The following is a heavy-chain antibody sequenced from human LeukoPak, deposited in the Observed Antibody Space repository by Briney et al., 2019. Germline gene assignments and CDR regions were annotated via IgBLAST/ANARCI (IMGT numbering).Heavy chain of an antibody. V-gene: IGHV3-30-3*01. D-gene: IGHD3-22*01. J-gene: IGHJ4*02. CDR3: ARDLASYDSSGYYLDY. Sequence: GGSLRLSCAASGFTFSTHAMHWVRQAPGKGLEWVTIISYDGSNKYYADSVKGRFTISRDNSKNTLYLQMNSLRAEDMAVYYCARDLASYDSSGYYLDYWGQGTLVTVSS. CDR2: ISYDGSNK. CDR1: GFTFSTHA.